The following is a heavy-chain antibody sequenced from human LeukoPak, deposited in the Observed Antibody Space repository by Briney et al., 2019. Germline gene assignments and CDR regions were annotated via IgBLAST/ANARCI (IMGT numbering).Heavy chain of an antibody. Sequence: PGGSLRLSCAASGFTFSSYAMSWVRQAPGKGLEWVSATSGSGGSTYHADSVRGRFTISRDNSKNTLYLQMNSLRAEDTAVYYCAKASAASFNYYFDYWGQGTLVTVSS. CDR2: TSGSGGST. V-gene: IGHV3-23*01. D-gene: IGHD6-13*01. CDR3: AKASAASFNYYFDY. CDR1: GFTFSSYA. J-gene: IGHJ4*02.